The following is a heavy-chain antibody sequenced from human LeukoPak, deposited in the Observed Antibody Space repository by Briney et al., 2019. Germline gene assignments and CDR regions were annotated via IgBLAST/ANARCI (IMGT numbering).Heavy chain of an antibody. D-gene: IGHD3-10*01. J-gene: IGHJ6*02. CDR3: ARYYYGSGSYYYYGMDV. V-gene: IGHV1-18*01. Sequence: ASVKLSCTASGYAFTGYGISWVRQAPGQGLEWMGWISAYNGNTNYAQKLQGRVTMTTDTSTSTAYLELRSLRSDDKAVYYCARYYYGSGSYYYYGMDVWGQGTTVTVSS. CDR2: ISAYNGNT. CDR1: GYAFTGYG.